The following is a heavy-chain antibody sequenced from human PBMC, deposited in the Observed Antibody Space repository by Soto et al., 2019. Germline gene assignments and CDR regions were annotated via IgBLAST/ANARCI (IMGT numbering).Heavy chain of an antibody. CDR3: ARVSNYDFWSGYYTEFDY. Sequence: QVQIVQSGAEVKKPGASVKVSCKASGYTFTSYAMHWVRQAPGQRLEWMGWINAGNGNTKYSQKFQGRVTITRDTSASTAYMELSSLRSEDTAVYYCARVSNYDFWSGYYTEFDYWGQGTLVTVSS. D-gene: IGHD3-3*01. J-gene: IGHJ4*02. CDR2: INAGNGNT. V-gene: IGHV1-3*01. CDR1: GYTFTSYA.